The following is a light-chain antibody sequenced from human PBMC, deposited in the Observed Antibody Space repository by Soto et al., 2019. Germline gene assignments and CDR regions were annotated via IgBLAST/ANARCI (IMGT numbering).Light chain of an antibody. CDR3: CSYVGRSDSYV. J-gene: IGLJ1*01. V-gene: IGLV2-23*02. Sequence: QSPLSQPASVSGSPGQSITISCTGTSSDVGSNDLVSWYQQHPGKAPKLMIYEVSKRPSGISNRFSGSKSGNTASLTISGLQAEDEGDYYCCSYVGRSDSYVFGAGTKLTVL. CDR1: SSDVGSNDL. CDR2: EVS.